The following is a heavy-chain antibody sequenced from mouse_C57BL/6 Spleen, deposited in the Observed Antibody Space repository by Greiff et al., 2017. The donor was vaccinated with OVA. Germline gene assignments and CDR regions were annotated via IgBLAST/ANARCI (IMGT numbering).Heavy chain of an antibody. D-gene: IGHD1-1*01. V-gene: IGHV14-2*01. J-gene: IGHJ1*03. CDR1: GFNIKDYY. CDR3: ARTDYYGSQPRYVDV. Sequence: EVQLQQSGAELVKPGASVKLSCTASGFNIKDYYMHWVKQRTEQGPEWIGRIDPEEGETKYAPKFQGKATITADTSSNTAYLQLSILTSEDTAVYYCARTDYYGSQPRYVDVWGTGTTVTVSS. CDR2: IDPEEGET.